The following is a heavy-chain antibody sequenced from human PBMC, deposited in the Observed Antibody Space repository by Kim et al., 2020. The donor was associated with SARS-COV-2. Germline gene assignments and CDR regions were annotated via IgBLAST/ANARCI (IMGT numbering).Heavy chain of an antibody. CDR3: ARDTGGGQYYDSSGL. V-gene: IGHV1-18*04. CDR2: ISAYNGNT. Sequence: ASVKVSCKASGYTFTSYGISWVRQAPGQGLEWMGWISAYNGNTNYAQKLQGRVTMTTDTSTSTAYMELRSLRSDDTAVYYCARDTGGGQYYDSSGLWGQGTLVTVSS. D-gene: IGHD3-22*01. J-gene: IGHJ4*02. CDR1: GYTFTSYG.